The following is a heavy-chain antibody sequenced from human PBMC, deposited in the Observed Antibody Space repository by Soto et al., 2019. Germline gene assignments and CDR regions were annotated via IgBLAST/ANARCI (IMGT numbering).Heavy chain of an antibody. CDR2: INHSGST. CDR3: ARGLLLWFGECEYDHDGMEV. J-gene: IGHJ6*02. D-gene: IGHD3-10*01. Sequence: SETLSLTCAVYGGPFSGYYWSWIRQPPGKGLEWIGEINHSGSTNYNPSLKSRVTISVDTSKNQFSLKLSSVTAADTAVYYCARGLLLWFGECEYDHDGMEVWGQGTTVTVSS. V-gene: IGHV4-34*01. CDR1: GGPFSGYY.